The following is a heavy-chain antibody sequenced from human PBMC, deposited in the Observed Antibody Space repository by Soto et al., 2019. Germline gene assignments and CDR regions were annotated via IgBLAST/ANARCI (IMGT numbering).Heavy chain of an antibody. CDR2: IYPGDSDT. D-gene: IGHD1-20*01. Sequence: GESLKISCKGSGYSFTSYWIGWVRQMPGKGLEWMGIIYPGDSDTRYSPSFQGQVTISADKSISTAYLQWSSLKASDTAMYYCARREIITGTTGAFDIWGQGTMVTVSS. CDR3: ARREIITGTTGAFDI. V-gene: IGHV5-51*01. CDR1: GYSFTSYW. J-gene: IGHJ3*02.